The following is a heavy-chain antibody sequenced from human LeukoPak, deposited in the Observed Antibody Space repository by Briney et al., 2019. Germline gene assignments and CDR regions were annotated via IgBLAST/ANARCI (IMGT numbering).Heavy chain of an antibody. J-gene: IGHJ4*02. Sequence: KPSETLSLTCGVSGGSISSTNWYSWVRQPPGQGLEWIGEISLSGRTNYNPSLKSRDTMSLDESKNHLSLNLASVTAADTAVYYCSRESGPFSPFGHWGQGTLVAVTS. V-gene: IGHV4-4*02. CDR1: GGSISSTNW. CDR2: ISLSGRT. D-gene: IGHD1-26*01. CDR3: SRESGPFSPFGH.